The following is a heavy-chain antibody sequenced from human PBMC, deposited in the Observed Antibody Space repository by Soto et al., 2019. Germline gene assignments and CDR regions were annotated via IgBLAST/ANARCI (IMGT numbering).Heavy chain of an antibody. J-gene: IGHJ4*02. CDR1: GGSISSYY. Sequence: TSETLSLTCTVSGGSISSYYWSWIRQPPGKGLEWIGYIYYSGSTNYNPSLNSRVTMSVDTSKNQFSLKVNSVTAADTAVYYCARESYYGSGATVVAYWGQGTLVTVSS. D-gene: IGHD3-10*01. V-gene: IGHV4-59*01. CDR2: IYYSGST. CDR3: ARESYYGSGATVVAY.